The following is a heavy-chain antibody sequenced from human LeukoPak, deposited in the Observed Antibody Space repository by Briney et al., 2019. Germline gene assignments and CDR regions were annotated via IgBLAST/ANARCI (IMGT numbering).Heavy chain of an antibody. J-gene: IGHJ4*02. CDR1: GYTFTSYD. V-gene: IGHV1-8*01. Sequence: ASVKVSCKASGYTFTSYDIDWVRQAAGQGLEWMGWMNPNSANTGYAQKFQGRVTITRDTSISTAYMELRSLTSEDTAVYYCASACWGHYDILTGFYSHSYFDYWRQATLDTLSS. D-gene: IGHD3-9*01. CDR2: MNPNSANT. CDR3: ASACWGHYDILTGFYSHSYFDY.